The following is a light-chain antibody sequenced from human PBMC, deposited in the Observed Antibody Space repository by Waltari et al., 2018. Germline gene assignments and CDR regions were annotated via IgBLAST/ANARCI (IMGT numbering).Light chain of an antibody. CDR3: MQALQTPLFT. J-gene: IGKJ3*01. CDR2: LGS. Sequence: DIVMTQSLLSLPVTPGQPSSISCRSRHSLLHRNGDNYLDWYLQKPGQSPQLLIYLGSNRASGVPDRFSGIGSGTDFTLKISRVEAEDVGVYYCMQALQTPLFTFGPGTKVDIK. CDR1: HSLLHRNGDNY. V-gene: IGKV2-28*01.